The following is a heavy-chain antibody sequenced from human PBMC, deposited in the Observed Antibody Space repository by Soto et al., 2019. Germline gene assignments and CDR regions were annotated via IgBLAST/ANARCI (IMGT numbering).Heavy chain of an antibody. CDR2: IYWDDDK. Sequence: QITLNESGPTVVKPTETLTLTCTFSGFSLTTSGVGVGWVRQSPGKAPEWLAFIYWDDDKRYSTSLKSRLTLTKDTSKNQVVLTMANVDTADTATYYCAHRVLRAVFGLVTSTAIYFDFWGQGTPVVVSS. J-gene: IGHJ4*02. CDR1: GFSLTTSGVG. D-gene: IGHD3-3*01. V-gene: IGHV2-5*02. CDR3: AHRVLRAVFGLVTSTAIYFDF.